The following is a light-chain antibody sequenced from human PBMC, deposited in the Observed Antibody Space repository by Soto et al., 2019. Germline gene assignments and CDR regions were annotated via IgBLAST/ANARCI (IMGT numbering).Light chain of an antibody. CDR3: HQYGSSPQT. J-gene: IGKJ1*01. Sequence: EIVLTQSPGTLSLSPGDRATLFCRASQSVSSTHLAWYHQKPGQAPRLLIYGASTRASGIPDRFSGSGSGTDFTLTISRLETEDFAVYYCHQYGSSPQTFGQGTKM. CDR2: GAS. V-gene: IGKV3-20*01. CDR1: QSVSSTH.